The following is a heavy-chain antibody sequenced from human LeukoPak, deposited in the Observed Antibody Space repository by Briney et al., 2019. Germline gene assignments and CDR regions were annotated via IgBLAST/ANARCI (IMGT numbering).Heavy chain of an antibody. D-gene: IGHD5-12*01. Sequence: SETLSLTCTVSGYSISTGYYWDWIRQPPGKGLEWIGTFYHGGSTYYNPSLKSRVTISVDTSKNQFSLKLSSVTAADTAVYYCAGQYTGYDAFDYWGQGTLVTVSS. V-gene: IGHV4-38-2*02. CDR1: GYSISTGYY. CDR2: FYHGGST. CDR3: AGQYTGYDAFDY. J-gene: IGHJ4*02.